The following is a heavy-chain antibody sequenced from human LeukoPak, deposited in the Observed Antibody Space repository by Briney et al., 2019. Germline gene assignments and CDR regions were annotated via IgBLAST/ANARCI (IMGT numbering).Heavy chain of an antibody. CDR2: IYHSVST. V-gene: IGHV4-59*11. CDR3: ARDHLPAAAPGYYMDV. Sequence: SETLTPTCTVPGGPISSHFCSWIRQPPGKGLEWIGYIYHSVSTNYNPSLKSRVTMSVDTSKNQFSLKLSSVTAADTAVYYCARDHLPAAAPGYYMDVWGKGTTVTVSS. CDR1: GGPISSHF. D-gene: IGHD6-13*01. J-gene: IGHJ6*03.